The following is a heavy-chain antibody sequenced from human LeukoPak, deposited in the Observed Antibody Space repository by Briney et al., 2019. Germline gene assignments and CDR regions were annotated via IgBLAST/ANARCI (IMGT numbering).Heavy chain of an antibody. J-gene: IGHJ4*02. CDR2: IYHSGST. Sequence: SETLSLTCAVSGGSISSSNWWSWVRQPPGKGLERIGEIYHSGSTNYNPSLKSRVTISVGKSKNQFSLKLSSVTAADTAVYYCARGAGGGVTAATRWGQGTLVTVSS. D-gene: IGHD2-15*01. CDR1: GGSISSSNW. CDR3: ARGAGGGVTAATR. V-gene: IGHV4-4*02.